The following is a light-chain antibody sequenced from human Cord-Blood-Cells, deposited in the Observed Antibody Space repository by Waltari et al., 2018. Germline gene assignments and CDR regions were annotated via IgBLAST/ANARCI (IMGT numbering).Light chain of an antibody. CDR3: CSYAGSSTYV. Sequence: SALTQPASVSGSPGQSITISCTGTSSDVGSYNLVSWYQQHPGKAPKLMIYEGSKRPSWVSNRFAGSKSGNTASLTISGLQAEDEADYYCCSYAGSSTYVFGTGTKVTVL. CDR2: EGS. J-gene: IGLJ1*01. CDR1: SSDVGSYNL. V-gene: IGLV2-23*01.